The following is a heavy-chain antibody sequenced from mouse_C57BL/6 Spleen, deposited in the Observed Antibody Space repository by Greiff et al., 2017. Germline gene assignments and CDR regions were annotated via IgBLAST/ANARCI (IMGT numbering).Heavy chain of an antibody. Sequence: EVKLVESGGGLVKPGGSLKLSCAASGFTFSSYAMSWVRQTPEKRLEWVATISNGGSYTYYPDNVKGRFTISRDNAKNNLYLQMSHLKSEDSAIYYCAREGVAYWGQGTLVTVSA. CDR1: GFTFSSYA. V-gene: IGHV5-4*01. CDR3: AREGVAY. CDR2: ISNGGSYT. J-gene: IGHJ3*01.